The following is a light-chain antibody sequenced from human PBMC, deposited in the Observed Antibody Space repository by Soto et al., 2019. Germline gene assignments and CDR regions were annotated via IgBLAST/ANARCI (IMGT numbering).Light chain of an antibody. CDR2: GAS. V-gene: IGKV3-15*01. Sequence: IVLTQSPVTLSLSPGERATFFCRASQSVSRKLAWYQQKPGQAPRLLIYGASTRATGIPARFSGSGSGTEFTLTISRVRPEDFATYYCQQYETYLKTFGQGTKVDIK. CDR1: QSVSRK. CDR3: QQYETYLKT. J-gene: IGKJ1*01.